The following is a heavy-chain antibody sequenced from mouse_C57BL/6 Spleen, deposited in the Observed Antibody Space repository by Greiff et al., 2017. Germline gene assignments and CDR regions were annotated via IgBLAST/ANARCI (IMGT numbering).Heavy chain of an antibody. CDR1: GFSLTSYG. V-gene: IGHV2-2*01. J-gene: IGHJ2*01. Sequence: VQLVESGPGLVQPSQSLSITCTVSGFSLTSYGVHWVRQSPGKGLEWLGVIWSGGSTDYHAAFISRLSISKDNSKSQVFFKMNSLQADDTAIYYCARSHNYFDYWGQGTTLTVSS. CDR3: ARSHNYFDY. CDR2: IWSGGST.